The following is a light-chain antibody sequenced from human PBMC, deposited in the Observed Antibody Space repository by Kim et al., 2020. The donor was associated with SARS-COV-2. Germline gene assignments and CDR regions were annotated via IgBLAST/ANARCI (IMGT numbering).Light chain of an antibody. V-gene: IGKV1-39*01. CDR1: QTITNY. CDR3: LQTYSTPHT. J-gene: IGKJ2*01. CDR2: FAS. Sequence: DIQMTQSPSSLSASVGDRVTITCRASQTITNYLSWYQQKPGKAPKLLIYFASTLESGVPSRFSGSGSGTDFTLTISILQPEDFGIYYCLQTYSTPHTFGQGTKLEI.